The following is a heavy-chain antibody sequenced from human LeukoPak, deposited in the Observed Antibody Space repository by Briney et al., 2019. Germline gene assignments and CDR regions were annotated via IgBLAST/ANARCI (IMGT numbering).Heavy chain of an antibody. D-gene: IGHD6-19*01. CDR1: GFTFSSFA. CDR2: ISGSGVRT. Sequence: GGSLRLSCAASGFTFSSFAMSWVRQAPGKGLEWVSAISGSGVRTYYADSVKGRFTISRDISKNTLYLQMNSLRVEDTAVYYCARDRLGGTGWYQYFYHWGQGTLVTVSS. J-gene: IGHJ1*01. V-gene: IGHV3-23*01. CDR3: ARDRLGGTGWYQYFYH.